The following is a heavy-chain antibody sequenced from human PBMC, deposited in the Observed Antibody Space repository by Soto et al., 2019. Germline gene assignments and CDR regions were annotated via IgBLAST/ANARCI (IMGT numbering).Heavy chain of an antibody. D-gene: IGHD6-6*01. J-gene: IGHJ4*02. V-gene: IGHV1-69*01. Sequence: QVQLVQSGAEVKKPGSSVKVSCKASGGTFSSYAISWVRQAPGQGLEWMGGIIPIFGTANYAQKFQGRVTITADESTSTAYMELSRLRSEDTAVYYCARAGSIAARPRYYFDYWGQGTLVTVSS. CDR3: ARAGSIAARPRYYFDY. CDR2: IIPIFGTA. CDR1: GGTFSSYA.